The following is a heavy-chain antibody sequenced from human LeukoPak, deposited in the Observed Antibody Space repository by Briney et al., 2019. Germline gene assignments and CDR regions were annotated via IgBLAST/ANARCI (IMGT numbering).Heavy chain of an antibody. V-gene: IGHV4-38-2*02. CDR1: GYSISSGYY. D-gene: IGHD3-22*01. J-gene: IGHJ4*02. CDR2: IYHSGST. Sequence: SETLSLTCTVSGYSISSGYYWGLIRPPPGKGLEWIGSIYHSGSTYYNPSLKSRVTISVDTSKNQFSLKLSSVTAADTAVYYCARYYYDSSGTTTDYWGQGTLVTVSS. CDR3: ARYYYDSSGTTTDY.